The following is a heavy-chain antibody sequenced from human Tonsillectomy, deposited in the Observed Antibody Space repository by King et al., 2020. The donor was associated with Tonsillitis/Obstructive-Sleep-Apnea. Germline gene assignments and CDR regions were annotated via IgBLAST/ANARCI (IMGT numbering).Heavy chain of an antibody. CDR3: ARSHDCGDYTYWYFDI. V-gene: IGHV4-59*01. CDR2: IYYSGST. CDR1: GGSISSYY. J-gene: IGHJ2*01. D-gene: IGHD4-17*01. Sequence: LQLQESGPGLVKPSETLSLTCTVSGGSISSYYWSWIRQPPGKGLECIGYIYYSGSTNYNPSLKSRVTISVDTSKNQFSLKLSSVTAADTAVYYCARSHDCGDYTYWYFDIWGRGTLVTVSS.